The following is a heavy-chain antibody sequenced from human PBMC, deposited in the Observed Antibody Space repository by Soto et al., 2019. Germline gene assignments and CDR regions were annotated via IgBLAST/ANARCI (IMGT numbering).Heavy chain of an antibody. V-gene: IGHV3-30*05. D-gene: IGHD2-15*01. Sequence: GGSLRLSCAASGFTFSSYGMHWVRQAPGKGLEWVAVTSYDGSNKYYADSVKGRFTISRDNSKNTLYLQMNSLRAEDTAVYYCARGYCSGGSCYVDYWGQGTLVTVSS. CDR3: ARGYCSGGSCYVDY. CDR2: TSYDGSNK. CDR1: GFTFSSYG. J-gene: IGHJ4*02.